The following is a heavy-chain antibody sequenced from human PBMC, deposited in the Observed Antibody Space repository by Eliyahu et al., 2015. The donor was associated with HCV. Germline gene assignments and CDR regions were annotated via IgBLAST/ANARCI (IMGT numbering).Heavy chain of an antibody. Sequence: QVQLVESGGGVVQPGRSLRLSCAASGFTFSSXGMHWVRQAPGKGLEWVAVIWYDGSNKYYADSVKGRFTISRDNSKNTLYLQMNSLRAEDTAVYYCARAGGYYDSSGPIWGQGTMVTVSS. V-gene: IGHV3-33*01. J-gene: IGHJ3*02. CDR3: ARAGGYYDSSGPI. D-gene: IGHD3-22*01. CDR2: IWYDGSNK. CDR1: GFTFSSXG.